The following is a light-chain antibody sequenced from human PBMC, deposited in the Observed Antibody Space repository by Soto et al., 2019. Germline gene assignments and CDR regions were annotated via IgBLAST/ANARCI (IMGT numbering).Light chain of an antibody. J-gene: IGKJ1*01. CDR3: QQYGSSPWT. CDR2: GAS. Sequence: EIVLTQSPGTLSLSPGERATLSCRASQSVSSNYLAWYQQKPGQTPRLLIYGASSRATGIPDRFSGSGSGTDFTLTNSRLEPEDCAVFYCQQYGSSPWTFGQGTKVEIK. V-gene: IGKV3-20*01. CDR1: QSVSSNY.